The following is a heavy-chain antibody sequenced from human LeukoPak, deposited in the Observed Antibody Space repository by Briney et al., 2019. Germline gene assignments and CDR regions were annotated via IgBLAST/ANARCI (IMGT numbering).Heavy chain of an antibody. CDR1: GFTLDDYG. J-gene: IGHJ4*02. D-gene: IGHD2-2*01. V-gene: IGHV3-20*04. CDR3: ARGGVPAAPIDY. CDR2: INWNGGST. Sequence: GGSLRLSCAASGFTLDDYGMSWVRQAPGKGLEWVSGINWNGGSTGYADSVQGRFTISRDNAKNSLYLQMNSLRAEDTALYYCARGGVPAAPIDYWGQGTLDTVSS.